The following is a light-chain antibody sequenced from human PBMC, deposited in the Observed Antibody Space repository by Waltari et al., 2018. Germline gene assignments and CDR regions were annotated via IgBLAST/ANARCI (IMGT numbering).Light chain of an antibody. CDR2: EVS. J-gene: IGLJ2*01. V-gene: IGLV2-8*01. CDR3: SAYAGSNNVV. Sequence: QSALTQPPSASGSPGQSVTISCTGTSIDVGGYNEVSWYQQHPGKAPKLMISEVSKRPSGVPDRFSGSKSGNTASLTVSGLQAEDEADYYCSAYAGSNNVVFGGGTKLTVL. CDR1: SIDVGGYNE.